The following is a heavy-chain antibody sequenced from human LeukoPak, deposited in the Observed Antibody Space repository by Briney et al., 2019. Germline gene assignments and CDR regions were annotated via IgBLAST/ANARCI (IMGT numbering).Heavy chain of an antibody. J-gene: IGHJ6*03. CDR1: GGSFNNDY. D-gene: IGHD1-7*01. CDR2: ISNNGGT. V-gene: IGHV4-59*01. CDR3: VRDRGPNLHYYVDV. Sequence: SETLSLTCSVSGGSFNNDYWSWIRQTPGKGLEWIGYISNNGGTIYNPSLKTRVTISVDTSKNQFFLKLASVTAADTAVYFCVRDRGPNLHYYVDVWGKGTTVTASS.